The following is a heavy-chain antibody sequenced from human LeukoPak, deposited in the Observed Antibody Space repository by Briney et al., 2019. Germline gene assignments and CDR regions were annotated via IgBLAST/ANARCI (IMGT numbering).Heavy chain of an antibody. V-gene: IGHV1-18*01. CDR3: AADRKFNSGSYYYYGMDV. Sequence: ASVKVSCKASGYTFTSYGISWVRQAPGQGLEWMGWISAYNGNTNYAQKLQGRVTMTTDTSTSTAYMELRSLRSDDTAVYYCAADRKFNSGSYYYYGMDVWGQGTTVTVSS. CDR1: GYTFTSYG. CDR2: ISAYNGNT. D-gene: IGHD1-26*01. J-gene: IGHJ6*02.